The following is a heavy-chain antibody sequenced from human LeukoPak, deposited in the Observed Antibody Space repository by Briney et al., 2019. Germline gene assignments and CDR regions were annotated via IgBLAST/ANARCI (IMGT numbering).Heavy chain of an antibody. J-gene: IGHJ4*02. D-gene: IGHD5-12*01. Sequence: GGSLRLSCTAPGFTFGDYAMSWVRQAPGKGLEWVGFIRSKAYGGTTEYAASVKGRFTISRDDSKSIAYLQMNSLKTEDTAVYYCTVGYSGYDFGGGYWGQGTLVTVSS. CDR3: TVGYSGYDFGGGY. V-gene: IGHV3-49*04. CDR2: IRSKAYGGTT. CDR1: GFTFGDYA.